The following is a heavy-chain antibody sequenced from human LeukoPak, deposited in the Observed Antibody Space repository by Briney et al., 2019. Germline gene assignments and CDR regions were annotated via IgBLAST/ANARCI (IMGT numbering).Heavy chain of an antibody. D-gene: IGHD3-9*01. V-gene: IGHV4-59*08. CDR3: ARLPERSDLLPSYANSFDW. J-gene: IGHJ4*02. Sequence: PSETLSLTCTVSGASISSYYWSWLRQPPGKGLEYIGYTHYSGSTNYNPSLKSRVTISLDTSGNQFSLKLSSVTAADTAVFFCARLPERSDLLPSYANSFDWWGQGTLVTVSS. CDR1: GASISSYY. CDR2: THYSGST.